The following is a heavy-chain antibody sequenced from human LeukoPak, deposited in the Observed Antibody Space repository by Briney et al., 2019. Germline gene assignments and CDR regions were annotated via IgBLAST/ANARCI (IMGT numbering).Heavy chain of an antibody. CDR1: GGTFSSYA. V-gene: IGHV1-69*05. CDR3: ARDYDYVWGSYRWFDP. CDR2: IIPIFGTA. J-gene: IGHJ5*02. Sequence: GASVKVSCKASGGTFSSYAISWVRQAPGQGLEWMGGIIPIFGTANYAQKFQGRVTITTDESTSTAYMELSSLRSDDTAVYYCARDYDYVWGSYRWFDPWGQGTLVTVSS. D-gene: IGHD3-16*02.